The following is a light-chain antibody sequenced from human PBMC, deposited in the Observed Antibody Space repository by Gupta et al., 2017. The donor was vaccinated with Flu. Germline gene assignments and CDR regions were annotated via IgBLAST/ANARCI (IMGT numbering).Light chain of an antibody. CDR2: ENN. CDR3: GAWDSRENVEI. J-gene: IGLJ1*01. V-gene: IGLV1-51*01. Sequence: QSVLTQPPSVSAAPGQRVTISCFGSSSNIGMNLVSWYRQYPGAAPSLLIYENNKGASGIPDRFSGSKSGTSATLAISGLRTGDEADYYCGAWDSRENVEIFGTGTKVTVL. CDR1: SSNIGMNL.